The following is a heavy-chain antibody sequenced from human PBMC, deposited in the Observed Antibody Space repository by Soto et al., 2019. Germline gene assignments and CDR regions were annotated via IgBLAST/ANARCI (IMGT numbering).Heavy chain of an antibody. Sequence: EVQLVESGGGLVKPGGSLRLSCAASGFTFSSYSMNWVRQAPGKGLEWVSSISSSSSYIYYADSVKGRFTISRDNAKNSLYLQMNSLRAEDTAVYFCPRDRGRGWYLDYWGQGTLVTVSS. D-gene: IGHD6-19*01. V-gene: IGHV3-21*01. CDR1: GFTFSSYS. CDR2: ISSSSSYI. J-gene: IGHJ4*02. CDR3: PRDRGRGWYLDY.